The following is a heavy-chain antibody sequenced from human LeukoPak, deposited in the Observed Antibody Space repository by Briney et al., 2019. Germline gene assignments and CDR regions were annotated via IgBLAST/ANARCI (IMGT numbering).Heavy chain of an antibody. V-gene: IGHV1-2*02. CDR2: INPNSGGT. D-gene: IGHD2-2*01. Sequence: ASVKVSCKASGYTFTGYYMHWVRQAPGQGRDWMGWINPNSGGTNYAQKFQGRVTMTRDTSISTAYMELSRLRSDDTAVYYCARDLPEEYQLQHTQFDYWGQGTLVTVSS. J-gene: IGHJ4*02. CDR3: ARDLPEEYQLQHTQFDY. CDR1: GYTFTGYY.